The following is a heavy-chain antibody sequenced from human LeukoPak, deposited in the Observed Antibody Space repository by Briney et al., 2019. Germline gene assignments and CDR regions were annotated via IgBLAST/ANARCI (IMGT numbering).Heavy chain of an antibody. CDR3: ARQGIVRSGSGWFDY. Sequence: PSETPSLTCTVSGGSISSSSYYWGWIRQPPGKGLEWIGSIYYSGSTHYNPSLKSRVTMISVDTSKNQFSLKLSSVTAADTAVYYCARQGIVRSGSGWFDYWGQGTLVTVSP. V-gene: IGHV4-39*01. J-gene: IGHJ4*02. CDR2: IYYSGST. D-gene: IGHD6-19*01. CDR1: GGSISSSSYY.